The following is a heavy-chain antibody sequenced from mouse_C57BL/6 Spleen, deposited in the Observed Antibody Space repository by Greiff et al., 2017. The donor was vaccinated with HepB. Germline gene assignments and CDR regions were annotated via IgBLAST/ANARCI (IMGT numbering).Heavy chain of an antibody. CDR3: ARWYSNSAMDY. J-gene: IGHJ4*01. V-gene: IGHV5-17*01. CDR1: GFTFSDYG. CDR2: ISSGSSTI. Sequence: EVMLVESGGGLVKPGGSLKLSCAASGFTFSDYGMHWVRQAPEKGLEWVAYISSGSSTIYYADTVKGRFTISRDNAKNTLFLQMTSLRAEDTAMYYCARWYSNSAMDYWGQGTSVTVSS. D-gene: IGHD2-5*01.